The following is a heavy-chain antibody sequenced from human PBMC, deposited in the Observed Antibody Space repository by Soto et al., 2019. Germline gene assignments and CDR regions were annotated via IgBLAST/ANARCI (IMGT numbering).Heavy chain of an antibody. J-gene: IGHJ4*02. Sequence: PGGSLRLSCAASGFTFSSYSMNWVRQAPGKGLEWVSSISSSSSYRYYADSVKGRFTISRDNAKNSLYLQMNSLRAEDMAVYYCARGRLYYDFWSGHYPFAYWGQGTLVTVSS. D-gene: IGHD3-3*01. CDR1: GFTFSSYS. CDR2: ISSSSSYR. V-gene: IGHV3-21*01. CDR3: ARGRLYYDFWSGHYPFAY.